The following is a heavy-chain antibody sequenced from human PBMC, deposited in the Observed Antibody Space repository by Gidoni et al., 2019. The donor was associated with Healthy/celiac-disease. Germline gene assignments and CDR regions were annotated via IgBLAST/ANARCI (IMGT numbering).Heavy chain of an antibody. J-gene: IGHJ6*02. CDR3: ASFYGSGSYYKYYYYGMDV. CDR1: GFTFSRDS. CDR2: ISSSSSYI. Sequence: EVQLVESGGGLAKPGGSLSRSCAASGFTFSRDSMNWVRQAPGKGLEWVSSISSSSSYIYYADSVKGRFTISRDNAKNSLYLQMNSLRAEDTAVYYCASFYGSGSYYKYYYYGMDVWGQGTTVTVSS. V-gene: IGHV3-21*01. D-gene: IGHD3-10*01.